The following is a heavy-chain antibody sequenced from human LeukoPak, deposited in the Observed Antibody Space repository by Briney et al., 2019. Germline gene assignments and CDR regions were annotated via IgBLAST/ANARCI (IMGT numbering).Heavy chain of an antibody. CDR1: GFTFSSYW. CDR2: INSDGSST. D-gene: IGHD2/OR15-2a*01. Sequence: GGSPRLSCAASGFTFSSYWMHWVRQAPGKGLVWVSRINSDGSSTSYADSVKGRFTISRDNAKNTLYLQMNSLRAEDTAVYYCARFGSIVRAFDIWGQGTMVTVSS. CDR3: ARFGSIVRAFDI. J-gene: IGHJ3*02. V-gene: IGHV3-74*01.